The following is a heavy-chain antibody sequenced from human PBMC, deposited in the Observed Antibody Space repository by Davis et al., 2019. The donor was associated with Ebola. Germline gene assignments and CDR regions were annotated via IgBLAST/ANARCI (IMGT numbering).Heavy chain of an antibody. CDR1: GLTFSNFG. J-gene: IGHJ4*02. Sequence: GESLKISCATSGLTFSNFGMSWVRQAPGKGLEWVATIKKDGVQKFYVDSVKGRFIISRGNARNSLYLQMNSLKNEDTAVYYCARLVSGYWGQGTLVSVSS. V-gene: IGHV3-7*03. CDR3: ARLVSGY. D-gene: IGHD6-25*01. CDR2: IKKDGVQK.